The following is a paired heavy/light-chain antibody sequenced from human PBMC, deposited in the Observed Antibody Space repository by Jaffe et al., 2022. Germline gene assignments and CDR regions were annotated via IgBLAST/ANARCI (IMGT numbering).Light chain of an antibody. CDR3: QQYNNWWT. Sequence: EIVMTQSPATLSVSPGERATLSCRASQSVSSNLAWYQQKPGQAPRLLIYGASTRATGIPARFSGSGSGTEFTLTISSLQSEDFAVYYCQQYNNWWTFGQGTKVEIK. V-gene: IGKV3-15*01. CDR2: GAS. J-gene: IGKJ1*01. CDR1: QSVSSN.
Heavy chain of an antibody. D-gene: IGHD3-10*01. V-gene: IGHV4-34*01. J-gene: IGHJ5*02. CDR3: ARGPRGFLVPRARGWFDP. CDR1: GGSFSGYY. Sequence: QVQLQQWGAGLLKPSETLSLTCAVYGGSFSGYYWSWIRQPPGKGLEWIGEINHSGSTNYNPSLKSRVTISVDTSKNQFSLKLSSVTAADTAVYYCARGPRGFLVPRARGWFDPWGQGTLVTVSS. CDR2: INHSGST.